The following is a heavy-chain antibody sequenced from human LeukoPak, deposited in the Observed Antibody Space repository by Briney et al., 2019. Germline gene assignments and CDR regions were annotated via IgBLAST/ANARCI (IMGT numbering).Heavy chain of an antibody. CDR2: IKQDGSEK. J-gene: IGHJ4*02. CDR1: GFTFSSYW. D-gene: IGHD5-24*01. CDR3: AKATHGGDGYNYFDY. Sequence: PGGSLRLSCAASGFTFSSYWMSWVRQAPGKGLEWVANIKQDGSEKYYVDSAKGRFTISRDNSKNTLYLQMNSMRAEDTAVYYCAKATHGGDGYNYFDYWGQGTLVTVSS. V-gene: IGHV3-7*03.